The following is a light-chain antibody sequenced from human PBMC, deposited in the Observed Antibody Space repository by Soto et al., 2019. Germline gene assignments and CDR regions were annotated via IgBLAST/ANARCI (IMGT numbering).Light chain of an antibody. CDR3: SSYAGSNSVV. Sequence: QSALTQPPSASGSPGHSVTISCTGTSSDVGGYNLVSWYQQHPGKAPKLMIYEVSQRPSGVPDRFSGSKSGNTASLTVSGLQAEDEADYYCSSYAGSNSVVFGGGTKLTVL. V-gene: IGLV2-8*01. CDR1: SSDVGGYNL. CDR2: EVS. J-gene: IGLJ2*01.